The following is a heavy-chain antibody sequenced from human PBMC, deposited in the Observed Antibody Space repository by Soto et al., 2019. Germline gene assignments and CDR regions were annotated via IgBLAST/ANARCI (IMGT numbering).Heavy chain of an antibody. Sequence: QVQLVESGGGVVQPGRSLRLSCAASGFTFSSYGMHWVRQAPGKGLEWVAVIWDDGSNKYYADSVKGRFTISRDNSKNTLYLQMNSLRAEDTAVYYCAREIAVAGTVDYWGQGTLVTVSS. CDR2: IWDDGSNK. V-gene: IGHV3-33*01. CDR3: AREIAVAGTVDY. J-gene: IGHJ4*02. D-gene: IGHD6-19*01. CDR1: GFTFSSYG.